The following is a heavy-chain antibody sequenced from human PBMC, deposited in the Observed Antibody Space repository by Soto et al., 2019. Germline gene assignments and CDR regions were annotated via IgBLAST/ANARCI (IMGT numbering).Heavy chain of an antibody. CDR1: GFTFTHVW. Sequence: EVQLVESGGDSVKPGGSLRLSYEASGFTFTHVWMTWVRQAPGKGLEWVGRIKRKTDGETRDYAAPVKGRFTISRDDSKNTLYLQMNSLKTDDTAVYYCAADRYCSSTTCPGAFDMWGQGTMVSVSA. CDR2: IKRKTDGETR. CDR3: AADRYCSSTTCPGAFDM. V-gene: IGHV3-15*01. D-gene: IGHD2-2*01. J-gene: IGHJ3*02.